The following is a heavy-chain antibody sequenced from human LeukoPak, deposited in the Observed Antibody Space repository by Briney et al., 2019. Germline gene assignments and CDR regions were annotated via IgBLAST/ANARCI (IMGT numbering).Heavy chain of an antibody. CDR3: ARDKSNCFDP. J-gene: IGHJ5*02. Sequence: GRSLRLSCAASGFTFSNYGMHWVRQAPGKGLEWVAVISYDGGNKYYADSVKGRFTISRDISENTLYLQMNNLRAEDTAVYYCARDKSNCFDPWGQGTLVTVSS. V-gene: IGHV3-30*03. CDR2: ISYDGGNK. CDR1: GFTFSNYG.